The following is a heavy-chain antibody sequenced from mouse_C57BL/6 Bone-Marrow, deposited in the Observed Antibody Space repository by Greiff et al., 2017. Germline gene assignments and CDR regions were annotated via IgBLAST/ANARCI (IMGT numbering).Heavy chain of an antibody. CDR1: GYTFTSYG. Sequence: VKLVESGAELARPGASVKLSCKASGYTFTSYGISWVKQRTGQGLEWIGEIYPRSGNTYYNEKFKGKATLTADKSSSTAYMELRSLTSEDSAVYFCARSPYDYARHYYFDYWGQGTTLTVSS. J-gene: IGHJ2*01. V-gene: IGHV1-81*01. CDR2: IYPRSGNT. D-gene: IGHD2-4*01. CDR3: ARSPYDYARHYYFDY.